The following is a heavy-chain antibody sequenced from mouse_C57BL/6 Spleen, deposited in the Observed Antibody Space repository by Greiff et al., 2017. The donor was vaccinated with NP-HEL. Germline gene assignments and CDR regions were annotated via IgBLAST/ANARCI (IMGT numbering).Heavy chain of an antibody. V-gene: IGHV5-17*01. CDR2: ISSGSSTI. J-gene: IGHJ2*01. CDR3: ARRRGSSQSYFDY. Sequence: EVKLEESGGGLVKPGGSLKLSCAASGFTFSDYGMQWVRQAPEKGLEWVAYISSGSSTIYYADTVKGRFTISRDNAKDTLFLQMTRLRSEDTAMYYCARRRGSSQSYFDYWGQGTPLTVSS. CDR1: GFTFSDYG. D-gene: IGHD1-1*01.